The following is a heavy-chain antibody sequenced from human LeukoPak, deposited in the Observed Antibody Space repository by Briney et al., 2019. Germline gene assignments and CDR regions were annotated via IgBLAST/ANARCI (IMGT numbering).Heavy chain of an antibody. J-gene: IGHJ4*02. Sequence: GGSLRLSCAASGFILTDYWMTWVRQAPGRGLEWLARVKRDGSATSYVDSVKGRFTISRDNAKNSLYLQMNSLRADDTALYYCARSRGDFWGQGTLVTVSS. CDR2: VKRDGSAT. CDR1: GFILTDYW. CDR3: ARSRGDF. V-gene: IGHV3-7*01.